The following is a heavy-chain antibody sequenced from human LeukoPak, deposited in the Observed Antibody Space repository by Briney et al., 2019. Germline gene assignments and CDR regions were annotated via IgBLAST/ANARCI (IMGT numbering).Heavy chain of an antibody. CDR2: INPNSGGT. CDR1: VYTFTGYY. V-gene: IGHV1-2*02. CDR3: ARDVSSWEHHY. Sequence: ASVKVSCKASVYTFTGYYMHWVRQAPGQGVEWMGWINPNSGGTNYAHKFQGRVTMTRDTSISTPYMELSRLRSDDTAVYYCARDVSSWEHHYWGQGTLVTVSS. D-gene: IGHD6-13*01. J-gene: IGHJ4*02.